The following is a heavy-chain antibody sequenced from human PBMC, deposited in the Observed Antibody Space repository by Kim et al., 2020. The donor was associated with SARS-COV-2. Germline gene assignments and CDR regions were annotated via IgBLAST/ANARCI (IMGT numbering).Heavy chain of an antibody. CDR3: ARFTSFGVVTDAFDI. D-gene: IGHD3-3*01. J-gene: IGHJ3*02. CDR1: GGSVSSGSYY. Sequence: SETLSLTCTVSGGSVSSGSYYWSWIRQPPGKGLEWIGYIYYSGSTNYNPSLKSRVTISVDTSKNQFSLKLSSVTAADTAVYYCARFTSFGVVTDAFDIWG. CDR2: IYYSGST. V-gene: IGHV4-61*01.